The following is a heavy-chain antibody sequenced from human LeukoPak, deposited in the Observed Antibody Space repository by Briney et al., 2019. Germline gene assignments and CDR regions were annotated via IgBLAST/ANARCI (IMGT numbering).Heavy chain of an antibody. Sequence: GGSLRLSCAASGFPFNAYWMTWVRQAPGKGLEWLSYISRDSSAIHYADSVKGRCTISRDNAKNSLYLQMNSLRAEDTAVYYCARDGDTSSWPEDWGQGTLVTVSS. V-gene: IGHV3-48*01. CDR3: ARDGDTSSWPED. J-gene: IGHJ4*02. CDR2: ISRDSSAI. CDR1: GFPFNAYW. D-gene: IGHD6-13*01.